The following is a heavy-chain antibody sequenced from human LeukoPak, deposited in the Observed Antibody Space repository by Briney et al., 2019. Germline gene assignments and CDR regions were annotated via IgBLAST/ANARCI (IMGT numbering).Heavy chain of an antibody. CDR1: GYTFTGYY. CDR3: ARRRETTLFDP. J-gene: IGHJ5*02. D-gene: IGHD4-11*01. Sequence: ASVKVSCKASGYTFTGYYMHWVRQATGQGLEWMGWMNPNSGNTGYAQKFQGRVTMTRNTSISTAYMELSSLRSEDTAVYYCARRRETTLFDPWGQGTLVTVSS. CDR2: MNPNSGNT. V-gene: IGHV1-8*02.